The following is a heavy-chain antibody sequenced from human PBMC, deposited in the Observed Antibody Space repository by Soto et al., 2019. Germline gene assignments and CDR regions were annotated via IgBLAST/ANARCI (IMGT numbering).Heavy chain of an antibody. CDR3: ASNYYDSSGFDY. D-gene: IGHD3-22*01. CDR2: IIPILGIA. Sequence: QVQLVQSGAAVKKPGSSVKVSCKASGGTFSSYTISWVRQAPGQGLEWMGRIIPILGIANYAQKFQGRVTITADKSTSTAYMELSSLRSEDTAVYYCASNYYDSSGFDYWGQGTLVTVSS. J-gene: IGHJ4*02. V-gene: IGHV1-69*02. CDR1: GGTFSSYT.